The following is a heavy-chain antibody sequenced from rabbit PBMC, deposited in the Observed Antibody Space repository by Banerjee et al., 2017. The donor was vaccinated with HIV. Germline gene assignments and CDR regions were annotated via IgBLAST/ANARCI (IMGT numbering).Heavy chain of an antibody. CDR1: GFSFSSGYW. V-gene: IGHV1S40*01. Sequence: QSLEESGGGLVQPEGSLTLTCKASGFSFSSGYWMCWVRQAPGKGPEWIACIHGGDGRTYYASWAKGRFTISKTSSTTVTLQMTSLTAADTATHFCGRRSYGAYNLWGQGTLVTVS. J-gene: IGHJ4*01. D-gene: IGHD2-1*01. CDR3: GRRSYGAYNL. CDR2: IHGGDGRT.